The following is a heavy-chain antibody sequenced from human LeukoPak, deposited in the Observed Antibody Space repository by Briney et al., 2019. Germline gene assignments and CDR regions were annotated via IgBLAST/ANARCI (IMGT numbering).Heavy chain of an antibody. Sequence: ASVKLSCKASGYTFTSYGISWVRQAPGQGLEWMGWISAYNGNTNYAQKPQGRVTMTTDTSTSTAYMELRRLRSDDTAVYYCARGGRPYYDFWSGYDAFDIWGQGTMVTVSS. D-gene: IGHD3-3*01. CDR1: GYTFTSYG. V-gene: IGHV1-18*01. CDR2: ISAYNGNT. CDR3: ARGGRPYYDFWSGYDAFDI. J-gene: IGHJ3*02.